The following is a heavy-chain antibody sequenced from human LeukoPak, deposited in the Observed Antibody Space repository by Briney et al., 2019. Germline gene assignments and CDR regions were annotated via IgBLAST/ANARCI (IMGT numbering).Heavy chain of an antibody. CDR1: EVTFSSYS. Sequence: GGSLRLSCAASEVTFSSYSMNWVRQAPGKGLEWVSSISGSSSFIYYADSVRGRFTISRDNAKNSLYLQMDILRAEDTAVYYCAREVPIVRGVLDVWGKGTTVTVSS. CDR2: ISGSSSFI. D-gene: IGHD3-10*01. V-gene: IGHV3-21*01. J-gene: IGHJ6*04. CDR3: AREVPIVRGVLDV.